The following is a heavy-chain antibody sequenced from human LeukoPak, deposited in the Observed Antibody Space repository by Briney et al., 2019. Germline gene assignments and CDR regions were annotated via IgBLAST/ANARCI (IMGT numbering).Heavy chain of an antibody. J-gene: IGHJ3*02. Sequence: ASVKVSCKASGYTFTNYGISWVRQAPGQGLEWMGWISAYNGNTNYAQKLQGRVTMTTDTSTSTAYMELRSLRSDDTAVYYCARANFDWSNDAFDIWGQGTMVTVSS. D-gene: IGHD3-9*01. CDR1: GYTFTNYG. V-gene: IGHV1-18*01. CDR2: ISAYNGNT. CDR3: ARANFDWSNDAFDI.